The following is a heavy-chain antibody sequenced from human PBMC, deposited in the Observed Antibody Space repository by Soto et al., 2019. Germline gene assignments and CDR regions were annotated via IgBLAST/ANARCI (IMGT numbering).Heavy chain of an antibody. J-gene: IGHJ6*02. CDR2: TRDKPNSYTT. CDR1: GSTLSDYY. V-gene: IGHV3-72*01. CDR3: GRGGYRHYSAYYYYALDV. Sequence: SGGSLRLSCVASGSTLSDYYVDWVRQAPGKGLEWVGRTRDKPNSYTTEYAASVEGRFTISRDDSKNSLYLQLNSLNTEDTAVYYCGRGGYRHYSAYYYYALDVWGQGTTVTVSS. D-gene: IGHD4-4*01.